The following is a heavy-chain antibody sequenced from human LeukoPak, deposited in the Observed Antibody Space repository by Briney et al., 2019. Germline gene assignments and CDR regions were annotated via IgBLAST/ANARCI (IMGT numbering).Heavy chain of an antibody. Sequence: GASVKVSCKASGYTFTSYDINWVRQATGQGLEWMGWMNPNSGNTGYAQKFQGRVTITADKSTSTAYMELSSLRSEDTAVYYCARELGATNYFDYWGQGTLVTVSS. CDR2: MNPNSGNT. J-gene: IGHJ4*02. CDR3: ARELGATNYFDY. D-gene: IGHD1-26*01. V-gene: IGHV1-8*03. CDR1: GYTFTSYD.